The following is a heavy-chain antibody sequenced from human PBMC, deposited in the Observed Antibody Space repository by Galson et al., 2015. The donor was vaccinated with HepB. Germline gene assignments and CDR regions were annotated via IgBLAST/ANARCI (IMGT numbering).Heavy chain of an antibody. V-gene: IGHV1-69*13. CDR2: IIPIFGTA. J-gene: IGHJ6*02. CDR1: GGTFSSYA. CDR3: ATVAVATRIDYYYYYGMDV. D-gene: IGHD6-19*01. Sequence: SVKVSCKASGGTFSSYAISWVRQAPGQGLEWMGGIIPIFGTANYAQKFQGRVTITADESTSTAYMELSSLRSEDTAVYYCATVAVATRIDYYYYYGMDVWGQGTTVTVSS.